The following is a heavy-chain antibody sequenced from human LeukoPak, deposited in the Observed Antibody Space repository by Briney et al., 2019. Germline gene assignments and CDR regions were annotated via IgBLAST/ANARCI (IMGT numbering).Heavy chain of an antibody. J-gene: IGHJ4*02. V-gene: IGHV3-7*05. CDR2: VKQDGSET. CDR1: GFTFSLYW. CDR3: VSTQTFDY. Sequence: GGSLRLSCAASGFTFSLYWMSWVRQAPGKGLEWVANVKQDGSETNYVDSVKGRFTISRDNAKNSLFLQMNSLRVEDTAVYYCVSTQTFDYWGQGTLVTVSS.